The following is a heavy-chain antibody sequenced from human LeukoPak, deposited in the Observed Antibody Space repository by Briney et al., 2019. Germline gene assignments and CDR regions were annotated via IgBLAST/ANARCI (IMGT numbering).Heavy chain of an antibody. Sequence: GASVKVSCKASGYTFTSYDINWVRQATAQGLVGVGWMNSNSGNKGYAQKFQGRVTMPRNTSISTAYMELSSLRSEDTAVYYCARVTYPRGKGGMYNWFDPWGQGTLVTVSS. J-gene: IGHJ5*02. CDR2: MNSNSGNK. CDR3: ARVTYPRGKGGMYNWFDP. CDR1: GYTFTSYD. V-gene: IGHV1-8*01.